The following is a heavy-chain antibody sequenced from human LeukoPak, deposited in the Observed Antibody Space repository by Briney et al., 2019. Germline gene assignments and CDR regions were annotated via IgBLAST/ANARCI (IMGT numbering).Heavy chain of an antibody. D-gene: IGHD2-15*01. CDR3: ARDLGYCSGGSCYARGSWFGP. Sequence: SVKVSCKASGGTFSSYAISWVRQAPGQGLEWMGGIIPIFGTANYAQKFQGRVTIAADESTSTAYMELSSLRSEDTAVYYCARDLGYCSGGSCYARGSWFGPWGQGTLVTVSS. CDR1: GGTFSSYA. CDR2: IIPIFGTA. J-gene: IGHJ5*02. V-gene: IGHV1-69*13.